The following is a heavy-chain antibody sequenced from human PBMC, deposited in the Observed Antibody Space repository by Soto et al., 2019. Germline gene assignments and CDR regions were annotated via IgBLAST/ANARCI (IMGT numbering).Heavy chain of an antibody. D-gene: IGHD3-3*01. V-gene: IGHV4-59*01. Sequence: SETLSLTCTVSGDSMDNYYWSWIRQPPGKGLEWIGYIYYSGSTNYNPSLKGRVTMSVDTSKNQFSLNLRSATAADTAVYYCARGGWSLDSWGQGSLVT. CDR2: IYYSGST. CDR1: GDSMDNYY. J-gene: IGHJ4*02. CDR3: ARGGWSLDS.